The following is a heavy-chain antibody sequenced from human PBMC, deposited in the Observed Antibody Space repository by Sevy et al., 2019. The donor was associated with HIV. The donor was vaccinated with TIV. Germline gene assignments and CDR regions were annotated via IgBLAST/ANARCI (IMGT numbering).Heavy chain of an antibody. V-gene: IGHV3-23*01. CDR3: AKGGQWLRGADYYYYMDV. CDR1: GFTFSSYA. CDR2: ISGSGGST. Sequence: GGSLRLSCAASGFTFSSYAMSWVHQAPGKGLEWVSAISGSGGSTYYADSVKGRFTISRDNSKNTLYLQMNSLRAEDTAVYYCAKGGQWLRGADYYYYMDVWGKGTTVTVSS. J-gene: IGHJ6*03. D-gene: IGHD6-19*01.